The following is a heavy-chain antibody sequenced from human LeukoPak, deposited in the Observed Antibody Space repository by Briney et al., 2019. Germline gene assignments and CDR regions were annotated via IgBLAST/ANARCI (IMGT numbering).Heavy chain of an antibody. D-gene: IGHD3-22*01. V-gene: IGHV4-4*07. Sequence: SETLSLTCTVSGGSVTSYYWSWIRQPAGKGLEWIGRIHTSGSTNYSPSLKSRVTMSVDTSKNQFSLKLSSVTAADTAVYYCARDGDMIVVQWGQGTLVTVSS. CDR2: IHTSGST. J-gene: IGHJ4*02. CDR1: GGSVTSYY. CDR3: ARDGDMIVVQ.